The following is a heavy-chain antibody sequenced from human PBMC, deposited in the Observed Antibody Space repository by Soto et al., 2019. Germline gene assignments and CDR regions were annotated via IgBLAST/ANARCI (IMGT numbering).Heavy chain of an antibody. CDR2: INAGNGNT. D-gene: IGHD3-22*01. CDR3: ARQYYYDSSGYYYAY. CDR1: GYTFTSYA. V-gene: IGHV1-3*01. Sequence: EASVKVSCKASGYTFTSYAMHWVRQAPGQRLEWMGWINAGNGNTKYSQKFQGRVTITRDTSASTAYMELSSLRSEDTAVYYCARQYYYDSSGYYYAYWGQGTLVTVSS. J-gene: IGHJ4*02.